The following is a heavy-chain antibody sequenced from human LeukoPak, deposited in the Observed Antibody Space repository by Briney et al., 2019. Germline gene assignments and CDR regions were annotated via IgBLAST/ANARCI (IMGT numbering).Heavy chain of an antibody. J-gene: IGHJ4*02. D-gene: IGHD5/OR15-5a*01. CDR2: LFYSGNM. Sequence: PSETLSLTCTVSGGSIYTGDFYWAWIRQSPGKGLEWIGSLFYSGNMNYNPSLKSRVTISVDTSKNQFSLNLNSVTAADTAVYYCTRENIVSTRDFDYWGQGTLVTVSS. V-gene: IGHV4-39*07. CDR3: TRENIVSTRDFDY. CDR1: GGSIYTGDFY.